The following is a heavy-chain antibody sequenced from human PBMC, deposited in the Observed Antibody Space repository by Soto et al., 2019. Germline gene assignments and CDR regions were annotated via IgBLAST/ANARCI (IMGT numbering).Heavy chain of an antibody. CDR3: ASAGLHLGELSSIDY. CDR2: ISAYNGNT. D-gene: IGHD3-16*02. Sequence: ASVKVACKASGYTFTIYGSSWGRQAPRQGLEWMGWISAYNGNTNYAQKLQGRVTMTTDTSTSTAYMELRSLRSDDTAVYYCASAGLHLGELSSIDYWGQGTLVTVSS. CDR1: GYTFTIYG. V-gene: IGHV1-18*01. J-gene: IGHJ4*02.